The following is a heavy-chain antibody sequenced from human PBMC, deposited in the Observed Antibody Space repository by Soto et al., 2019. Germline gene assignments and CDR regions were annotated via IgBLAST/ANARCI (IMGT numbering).Heavy chain of an antibody. Sequence: ASVKVSCKASGYTFANYHMHWVRQAPGQGLEWMAIINPNSGTTAYAQRFQGRVTMTRDTSTTTVYMELSSLRSVDTAVYYCATVRTVMYTGVQYFFDYWGQGTQVTVSS. CDR1: GYTFANYH. J-gene: IGHJ4*02. CDR2: INPNSGTT. CDR3: ATVRTVMYTGVQYFFDY. D-gene: IGHD1-26*01. V-gene: IGHV1-46*01.